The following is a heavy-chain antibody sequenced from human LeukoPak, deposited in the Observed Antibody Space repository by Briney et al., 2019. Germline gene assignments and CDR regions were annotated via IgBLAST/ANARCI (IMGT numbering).Heavy chain of an antibody. CDR3: ARDLIIAAAVGYYFDY. Sequence: GGSLRLSCAASGFTFSSYSMNWVRLAPGKGLEWVSSISSSSSYIYYADSVKGRFTISRDNAKNSLYLQMNSLRAEDTAVYYCARDLIIAAAVGYYFDYWGQGTLVTVSS. D-gene: IGHD6-13*01. V-gene: IGHV3-21*01. CDR2: ISSSSSYI. J-gene: IGHJ4*02. CDR1: GFTFSSYS.